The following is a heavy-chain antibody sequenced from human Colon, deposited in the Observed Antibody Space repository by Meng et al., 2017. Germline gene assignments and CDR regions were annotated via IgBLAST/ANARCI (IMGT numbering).Heavy chain of an antibody. V-gene: IGHV1-3*01. J-gene: IGHJ4*02. CDR1: GYSFTTYA. Sequence: QVQLVQSGFELRKPGASVKVSCKASGYSFTTYAMHWVRQAPGQRLEWMGWINAGNGNTKYSEKFQSRVTITRDTAASTAYMELSSLRSEDTAVYYCARTGCSSSSCYDYWGQGTLVTVSS. D-gene: IGHD2-2*01. CDR2: INAGNGNT. CDR3: ARTGCSSSSCYDY.